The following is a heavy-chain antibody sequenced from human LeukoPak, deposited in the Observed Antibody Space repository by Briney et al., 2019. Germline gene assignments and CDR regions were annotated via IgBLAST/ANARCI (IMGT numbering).Heavy chain of an antibody. CDR1: GFTFDDYA. D-gene: IGHD6-19*01. CDR3: ARGQYSSGWNYFDY. Sequence: GGSLRLSCAASGFTFDDYAMHWVRQAPGKGLEWVSGISWNSGSIGYADSVKGRFTISRDNAKNSLYLQMNSLRAEDTALYYCARGQYSSGWNYFDYWGQGTLVTVSS. V-gene: IGHV3-9*01. J-gene: IGHJ4*02. CDR2: ISWNSGSI.